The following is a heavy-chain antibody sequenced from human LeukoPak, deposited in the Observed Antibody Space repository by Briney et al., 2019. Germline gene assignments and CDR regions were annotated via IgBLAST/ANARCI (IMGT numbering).Heavy chain of an antibody. CDR1: GYRFTTYW. Sequence: KTGESLQISCKGSGYRFTTYWIGWVRPLPGKGLEGMGIIYPGDSDTRYSPSFQGQVTISANMSINTAYLQWSSLKASDTAMYYCARRTTSMIFFDYWGQGTLVTVSS. V-gene: IGHV5-51*01. CDR3: ARRTTSMIFFDY. D-gene: IGHD3/OR15-3a*01. J-gene: IGHJ4*02. CDR2: IYPGDSDT.